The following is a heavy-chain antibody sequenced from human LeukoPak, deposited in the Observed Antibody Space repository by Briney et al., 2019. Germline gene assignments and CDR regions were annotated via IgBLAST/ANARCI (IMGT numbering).Heavy chain of an antibody. CDR2: ISYDGSNK. Sequence: GGSLRLSCAASGFTFSSYGMHWVRQAPGKGLEWVAVISYDGSNKYYADSVKGRFTISRDNSKNTLYLQMNSLRAEDTAVYYCARDHFPGGAARGLLDYFDYWGQGTLVTVSS. J-gene: IGHJ4*02. CDR3: ARDHFPGGAARGLLDYFDY. CDR1: GFTFSSYG. D-gene: IGHD6-6*01. V-gene: IGHV3-30*03.